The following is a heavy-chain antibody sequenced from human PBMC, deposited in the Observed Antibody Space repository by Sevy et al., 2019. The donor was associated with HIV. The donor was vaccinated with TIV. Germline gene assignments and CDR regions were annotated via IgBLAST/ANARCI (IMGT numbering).Heavy chain of an antibody. CDR3: ARGRNNYRS. D-gene: IGHD3-10*01. V-gene: IGHV3-7*01. J-gene: IGHJ5*02. CDR1: GFTFSNYW. Sequence: GGSLRLSCVASGFTFSNYWMSWVRQAPGKGLEWVANVKEDGSEKYYVESVKGRFTISRDNAKNSLYLQMNILRAEDTAVYYCARGRNNYRSWGQGTLVTVSS. CDR2: VKEDGSEK.